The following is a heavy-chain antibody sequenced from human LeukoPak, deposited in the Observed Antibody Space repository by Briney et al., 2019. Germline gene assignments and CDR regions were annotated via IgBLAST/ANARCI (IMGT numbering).Heavy chain of an antibody. Sequence: PSETLSLTXAVYGGSFSGYYWSWIGQPPGKGLEWIGEINHSGSTNYNPSLKSRVTISVDTSKNQFSLKLSSVTAADTAVYYCARAGLRFSGLGYWGQGTLVTVSS. D-gene: IGHD3-3*01. CDR3: ARAGLRFSGLGY. J-gene: IGHJ4*02. V-gene: IGHV4-34*01. CDR2: INHSGST. CDR1: GGSFSGYY.